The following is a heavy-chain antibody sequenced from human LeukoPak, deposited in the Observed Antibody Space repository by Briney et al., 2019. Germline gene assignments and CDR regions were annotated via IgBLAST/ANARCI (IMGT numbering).Heavy chain of an antibody. CDR3: ARGRCGGDCYSGDY. Sequence: GGSLRLSCAASGFTFSCYAMSWVRQAPGKGLEWVSAISGSGGSTYYADSVKGRFTISRDTSKNTLYLQMNSLRAEDTAVYYCARGRCGGDCYSGDYWGQGTLVTVSS. J-gene: IGHJ4*02. CDR1: GFTFSCYA. CDR2: ISGSGGST. V-gene: IGHV3-23*01. D-gene: IGHD2-21*01.